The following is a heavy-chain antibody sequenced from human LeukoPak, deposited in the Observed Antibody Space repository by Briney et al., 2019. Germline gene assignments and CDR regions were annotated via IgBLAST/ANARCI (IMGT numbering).Heavy chain of an antibody. J-gene: IGHJ4*02. CDR1: GFTFSSHT. V-gene: IGHV3-21*01. CDR3: ARYYYDSSPLIDY. CDR2: ISSSSSYT. Sequence: PGGSLRLSCAASGFTFSSHTMNWVRQAPGKGLEWVSSISSSSSYTYYADSVKGRFTISRDNAKNSLYLQMNSLRAEDTAVYYCARYYYDSSPLIDYWGQGTLVTVSS. D-gene: IGHD3-22*01.